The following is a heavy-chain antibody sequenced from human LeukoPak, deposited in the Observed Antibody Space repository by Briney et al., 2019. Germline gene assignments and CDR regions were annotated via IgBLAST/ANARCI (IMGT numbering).Heavy chain of an antibody. Sequence: PSQTLSLICTVSGGSISSGSYYWSWIRQPAGNGLEGIGRIYTSGSTNYNPSLKSRVTISVDTSKNQFSLKLSSVTAADTAVYYCARGRYYDSSGYHPFFDYWGQGTLVTVSS. V-gene: IGHV4-61*02. CDR2: IYTSGST. CDR1: GGSISSGSYY. CDR3: ARGRYYDSSGYHPFFDY. J-gene: IGHJ4*02. D-gene: IGHD3-22*01.